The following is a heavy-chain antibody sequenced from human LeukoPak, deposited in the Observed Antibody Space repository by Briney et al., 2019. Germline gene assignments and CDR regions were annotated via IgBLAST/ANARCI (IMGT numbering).Heavy chain of an antibody. CDR2: IYSGGST. CDR1: GFTFSSNY. Sequence: GGSLRLSCAASGFTFSSNYMSWVRQAPGKGLEWVSVIYSGGSTYYADSVKGRFTISRHNSKNTLYLQMNSLRAEDTAVYYCARVMAYYYDSSGYYPTGFDYWGQGTLLTVSS. D-gene: IGHD3-22*01. V-gene: IGHV3-53*04. CDR3: ARVMAYYYDSSGYYPTGFDY. J-gene: IGHJ4*02.